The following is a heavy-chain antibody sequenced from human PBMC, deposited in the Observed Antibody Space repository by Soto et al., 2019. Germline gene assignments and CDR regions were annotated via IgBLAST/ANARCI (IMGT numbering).Heavy chain of an antibody. CDR2: IYYSGST. Sequence: SPTLSLTCTVCAGSIRSYYWSWIRQPPGKGLEWIGYIYYSGSTNYNPSLKSRVTISVDTSKNQFSLKLSSVTAADTAVYYCARHSPYYYDSSGYYYDGAFDIWGQGTMVT. CDR1: AGSIRSYY. V-gene: IGHV4-59*08. CDR3: ARHSPYYYDSSGYYYDGAFDI. D-gene: IGHD3-22*01. J-gene: IGHJ3*02.